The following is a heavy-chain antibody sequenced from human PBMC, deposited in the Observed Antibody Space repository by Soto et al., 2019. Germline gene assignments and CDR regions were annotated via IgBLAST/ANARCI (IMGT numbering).Heavy chain of an antibody. J-gene: IGHJ3*02. Sequence: GGSLRLSCAASGFTFSNAWMSWVRQAPGKGLEWVGRIKSKTDGGTTDYAAPVKGRFTISRDDSKNTLYLQMNSLKTEDTAVYYCTTAAIAADAFDIWGQGTMVTVSS. CDR1: GFTFSNAW. CDR2: IKSKTDGGTT. CDR3: TTAAIAADAFDI. D-gene: IGHD6-13*01. V-gene: IGHV3-15*01.